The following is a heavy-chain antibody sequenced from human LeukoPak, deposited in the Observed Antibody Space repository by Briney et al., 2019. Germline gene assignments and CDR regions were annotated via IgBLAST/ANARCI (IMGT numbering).Heavy chain of an antibody. J-gene: IGHJ5*02. D-gene: IGHD2-2*01. V-gene: IGHV3-74*01. CDR2: INSDGRTT. CDR3: ARDLKEYQLLVGIDP. Sequence: GGSLRLSCAASGFTFSSYWMHWVRQAPGKGLVWVSRINSDGRTTSYADSVKGRSTISIDNAKNTLYLQMNSLRAEDTAVYYCARDLKEYQLLVGIDPWGQGTLVTVSS. CDR1: GFTFSSYW.